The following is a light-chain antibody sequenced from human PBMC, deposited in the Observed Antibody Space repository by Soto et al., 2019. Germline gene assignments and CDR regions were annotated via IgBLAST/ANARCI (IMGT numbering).Light chain of an antibody. Sequence: QSALTQSPSASGSPGQSVTISCTGTSSDVGNYKYVSWYQQHPGKAPKLMIYEVSKRPSGVPDRFSGSKSGNTASLTVSGLQVEDEADYYCSSYAGSNLWVVGGGTKPTVL. V-gene: IGLV2-8*01. J-gene: IGLJ3*02. CDR2: EVS. CDR3: SSYAGSNLWV. CDR1: SSDVGNYKY.